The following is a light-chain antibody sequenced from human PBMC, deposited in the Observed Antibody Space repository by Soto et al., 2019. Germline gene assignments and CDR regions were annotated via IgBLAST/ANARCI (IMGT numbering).Light chain of an antibody. CDR3: QQYNNWWT. CDR2: GAS. J-gene: IGKJ1*01. CDR1: QSVRSN. V-gene: IGKV3-15*01. Sequence: EIVMTQSPATLSVSPGERATLSCRASQSVRSNLAWYQQKPGQTPRLLIYGASTRATGIPARFSGSGSGTDFTLTISSLQSEDFAVYYCQQYNNWWTFGQGTKVEIK.